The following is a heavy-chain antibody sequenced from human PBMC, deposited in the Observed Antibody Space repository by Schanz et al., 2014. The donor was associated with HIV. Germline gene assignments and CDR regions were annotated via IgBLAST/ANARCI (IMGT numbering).Heavy chain of an antibody. CDR3: ARDNEERDIWTGNYYYYGMDV. D-gene: IGHD3-9*01. V-gene: IGHV3-48*02. CDR1: GFTFGKYS. CDR2: ISSGSTTI. J-gene: IGHJ6*02. Sequence: EVQLLESGGGLVQPGGSLTLSWVASGFTFGKYSMNWVRQAPGKGLGGVSYISSGSTTIPYADSVMGRFTISRDNAKNSMYLVMNSLRDEDTAVYYCARDNEERDIWTGNYYYYGMDVWGQGTTVTVAS.